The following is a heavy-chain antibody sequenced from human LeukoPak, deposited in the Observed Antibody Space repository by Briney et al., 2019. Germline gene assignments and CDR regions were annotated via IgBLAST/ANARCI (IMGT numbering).Heavy chain of an antibody. D-gene: IGHD5-12*01. V-gene: IGHV4-31*03. CDR1: GDSISSGGYY. CDR2: IHYSGST. J-gene: IGHJ4*02. CDR3: ARAMRSGYDY. Sequence: SQTLSLTCTVSGDSISSGGYYWSWIRQHLGKGLEWIGYIHYSGSTYHNPSLKSRVTISRDTSKNQFSLKLTSVTAADTAVYYCARAMRSGYDYWGQGTLVTVSS.